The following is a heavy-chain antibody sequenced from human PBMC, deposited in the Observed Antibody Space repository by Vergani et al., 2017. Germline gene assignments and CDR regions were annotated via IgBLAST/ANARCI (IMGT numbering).Heavy chain of an antibody. Sequence: QVQLQQWGAGLLKPSETLSLTCAVYGGSFSGYYWSWIRQPPGKGLEWIGEINHSGSTNYNPSLKSRVTISVDTSKNQFSLKLSSLTAADTAVYYCARGDAFDIWGQGTMVTVSS. J-gene: IGHJ3*02. CDR2: INHSGST. V-gene: IGHV4-34*01. CDR3: ARGDAFDI. CDR1: GGSFSGYY.